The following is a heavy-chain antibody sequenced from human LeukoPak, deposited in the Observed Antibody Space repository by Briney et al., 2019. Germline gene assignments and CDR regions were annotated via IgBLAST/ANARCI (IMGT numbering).Heavy chain of an antibody. D-gene: IGHD1-26*01. CDR2: FDPEDGET. CDR3: ARDDSGWFDP. Sequence: ASVKVSCKVSGCTFTELSMHWVRQAPGKGLEWMGGFDPEDGETIYAQKFQGRVTMTEDTSTDTAYMELSSLRAEDTAVYYCARDDSGWFDPWGQGTLVTVSS. J-gene: IGHJ5*02. CDR1: GCTFTELS. V-gene: IGHV1-24*01.